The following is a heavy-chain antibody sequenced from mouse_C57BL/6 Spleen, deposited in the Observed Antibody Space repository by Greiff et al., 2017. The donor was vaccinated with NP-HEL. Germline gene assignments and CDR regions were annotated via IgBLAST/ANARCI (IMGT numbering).Heavy chain of an antibody. CDR3: ARTTVVARLDY. J-gene: IGHJ2*01. D-gene: IGHD1-1*01. CDR2: IYPYNGVS. CDR1: GYSFTGYY. V-gene: IGHV1-31*01. Sequence: EVKLMESGPELVKPGASVKISCTASGYSFTGYYMHWVKQSHGNILDWIGYIYPYNGVSSYNQKFKGKATLTVDKSSSTAYMELRSLTSEDAAVYYCARTTVVARLDYWGQGTTLTVSS.